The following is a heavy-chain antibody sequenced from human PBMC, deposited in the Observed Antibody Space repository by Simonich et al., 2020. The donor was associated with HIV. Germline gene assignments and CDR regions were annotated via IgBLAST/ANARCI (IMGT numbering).Heavy chain of an antibody. Sequence: QLQLQESGPGLVKPSETLSLTCTVSNYSSTNTYYWAWIRQPPGRGLEWIGRFYHSGSTYYNPSLKSRVTISVDTSKNQFSLKVKSVTAADTAVYYCARRQGNWKVNWYDPWGQGTLVTVSS. CDR3: ARRQGNWKVNWYDP. D-gene: IGHD1-1*01. J-gene: IGHJ5*02. CDR2: FYHSGST. CDR1: NYSSTNTYY. V-gene: IGHV4-38-2*02.